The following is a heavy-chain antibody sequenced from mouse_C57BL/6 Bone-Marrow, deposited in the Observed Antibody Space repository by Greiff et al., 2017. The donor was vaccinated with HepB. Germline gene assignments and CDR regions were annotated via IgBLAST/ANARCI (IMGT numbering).Heavy chain of an antibody. V-gene: IGHV14-4*01. Sequence: VQLQQSGAELVRPGASVKLSCTASGFNIKDDYMHWVKQSPEQGLEWIGWIDPENGDTEYASKFQGKATITADTSSNTAYLQLSSLTSEDTAVYYCTTDYYGSSYGYWGQGTTLTVSS. CDR3: TTDYYGSSYGY. J-gene: IGHJ2*01. CDR1: GFNIKDDY. D-gene: IGHD1-1*01. CDR2: IDPENGDT.